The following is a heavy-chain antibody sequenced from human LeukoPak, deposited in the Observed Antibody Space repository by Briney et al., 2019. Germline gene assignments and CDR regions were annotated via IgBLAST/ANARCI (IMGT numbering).Heavy chain of an antibody. V-gene: IGHV3-53*01. CDR1: GFIVSSDY. CDR3: ASGGKYCTGGACYGD. D-gene: IGHD2-8*02. CDR2: IYSGGST. J-gene: IGHJ4*02. Sequence: RSGGSLRLSCAASGFIVSSDYISWVRQTPGKGLEWVSVIYSGGSTFYADSVKGRFTISRDNSKNTVYLQMNSLRAEDTAVYYCASGGKYCTGGACYGDWGQGTLVTVSS.